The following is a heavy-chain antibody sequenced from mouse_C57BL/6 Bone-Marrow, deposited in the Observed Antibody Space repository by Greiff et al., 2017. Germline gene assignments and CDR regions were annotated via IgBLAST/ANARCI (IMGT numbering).Heavy chain of an antibody. D-gene: IGHD6-1*01. Sequence: QVQLQQSGAELVKPGASVKLSCKASGYTFTSYWMHWVKQRPGRGLEWIGRIDPNSGCTKYNAKFKSKATLPVDKPSSTAYMQRSSLTSEDSAVYYCARKELSHWYFDVGGTGTTVTVSS. J-gene: IGHJ1*03. CDR3: ARKELSHWYFDV. V-gene: IGHV1-72*01. CDR2: IDPNSGCT. CDR1: GYTFTSYW.